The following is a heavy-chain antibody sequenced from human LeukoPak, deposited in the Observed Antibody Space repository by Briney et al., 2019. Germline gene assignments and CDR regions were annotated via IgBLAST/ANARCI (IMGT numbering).Heavy chain of an antibody. CDR1: GGTFSSYA. CDR3: ASWSVSGSYSPEDY. D-gene: IGHD1-26*01. V-gene: IGHV1-69*05. J-gene: IGHJ4*02. CDR2: IIPIFGTA. Sequence: ASVKVSCKASGGTFSSYAISWVRQAPGQGLEWMGGIIPIFGTANYAQEFQGRVTITTDEFTSTAYMELSSLRSEDTAVYYCASWSVSGSYSPEDYWGQGTLVTVSS.